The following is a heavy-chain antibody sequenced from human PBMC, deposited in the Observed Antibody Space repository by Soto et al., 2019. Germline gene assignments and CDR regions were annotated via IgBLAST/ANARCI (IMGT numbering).Heavy chain of an antibody. CDR3: ARGIVDRSAPRRSIAVAGTDAFDI. CDR1: GFTFSSYS. D-gene: IGHD6-19*01. V-gene: IGHV3-21*01. CDR2: ISSSSSYI. J-gene: IGHJ3*02. Sequence: PGGSLRLSCAASGFTFSSYSMNWVRQAPGKGLEWVSSISSSSSYIYYADSVKGRFTISRDNAKNSLYLQMNSLRAEDTAVYYCARGIVDRSAPRRSIAVAGTDAFDIWGQGTMVTVSS.